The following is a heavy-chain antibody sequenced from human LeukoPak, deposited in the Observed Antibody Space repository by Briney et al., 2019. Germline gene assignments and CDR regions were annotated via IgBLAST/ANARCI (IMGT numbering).Heavy chain of an antibody. J-gene: IGHJ3*02. V-gene: IGHV3-13*04. CDR3: AREGDFGLAFDI. CDR2: ISRTGFT. CDR1: GFTSSNYD. Sequence: GGSLRLSCAASGFTSSNYDMHWVRQATGKGLEWVSVISRTGFTHCPDSVRGRFTISRENAKNSMYLQMNSLRAGDTAVYYCAREGDFGLAFDIWGQGTMVTVSS. D-gene: IGHD3-16*01.